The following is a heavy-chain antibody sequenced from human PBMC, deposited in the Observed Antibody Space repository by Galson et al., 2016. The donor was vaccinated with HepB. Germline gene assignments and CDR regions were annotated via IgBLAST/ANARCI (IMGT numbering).Heavy chain of an antibody. D-gene: IGHD6-19*01. CDR3: ARGANAVAYRCFDA. V-gene: IGHV4-34*01. J-gene: IGHJ5*02. CDR1: AGSFSGYY. CDR2: VNYNGST. Sequence: SETLSLTCAVYAGSFSGYYWTWIRQSPGKGREWIGEVNYNGSTNYNPSLKSRVTMSLDTSKNRFSLNLTSVTAADTAVYYCARGANAVAYRCFDAWGQGTLVTVSS.